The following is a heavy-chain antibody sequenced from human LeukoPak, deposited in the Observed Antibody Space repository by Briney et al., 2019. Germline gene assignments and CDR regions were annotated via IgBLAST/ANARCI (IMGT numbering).Heavy chain of an antibody. J-gene: IGHJ3*02. CDR3: AKDLDYGGNSVAFDI. D-gene: IGHD4-23*01. Sequence: GGSLRLSCAASGFTFSSYWMSWVRQAPGKGLEWVANIKQDGSEKYYVDSVKGRFTISRDNAKNSLYLQMNSLRAEDTAVYYCAKDLDYGGNSVAFDIWGQGTMVTVSS. CDR1: GFTFSSYW. V-gene: IGHV3-7*01. CDR2: IKQDGSEK.